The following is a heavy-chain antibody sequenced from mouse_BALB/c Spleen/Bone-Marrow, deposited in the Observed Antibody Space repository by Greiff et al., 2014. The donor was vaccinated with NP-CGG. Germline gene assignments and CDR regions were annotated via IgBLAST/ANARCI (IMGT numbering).Heavy chain of an antibody. CDR3: TRSPTMITTYSGAMDY. D-gene: IGHD2-4*01. V-gene: IGHV1-5*01. Sequence: VQLQQPGTVLAGPGASVKMSCKASGYSFTSYWMHWVKQRPGQGLEWIGAIYPGNSDTSYNQKFKGKAKLTAVSSASTAYMELSSLTNEDSAVYYCTRSPTMITTYSGAMDYWGQETSVTVSA. CDR1: GYSFTSYW. J-gene: IGHJ4*01. CDR2: IYPGNSDT.